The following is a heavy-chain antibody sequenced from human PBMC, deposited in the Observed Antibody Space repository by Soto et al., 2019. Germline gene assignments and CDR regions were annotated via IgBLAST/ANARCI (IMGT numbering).Heavy chain of an antibody. J-gene: IGHJ6*02. CDR3: ARGDSTDCSNGVCSFFYNHDMNV. CDR1: GYSFTDYH. V-gene: IGHV1-2*04. D-gene: IGHD2-8*01. Sequence: GASVKVSCKASGYSFTDYHIHWVRQAPGQGLEWLGRINPKSGGTSTAQKFQGWVTMTTDTSISTASMELTRLTSDDTAIYYCARGDSTDCSNGVCSFFYNHDMNVWGQGTTVTVSS. CDR2: INPKSGGT.